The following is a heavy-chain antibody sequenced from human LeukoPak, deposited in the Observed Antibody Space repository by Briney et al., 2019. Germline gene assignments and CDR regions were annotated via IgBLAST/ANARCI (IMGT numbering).Heavy chain of an antibody. CDR1: GGSISSSSYY. J-gene: IGHJ4*02. V-gene: IGHV4-39*07. D-gene: IGHD5-24*01. CDR3: ARGGFRDGYNWGTRFWSDY. Sequence: PSETLSLTCTVSGGSISSSSYYWGWIRQPPGKGLEWIGSIYYSGSTYYNPSLKSRVTISVDTSKNQFSLKLSSVTAADTAVYYCARGGFRDGYNWGTRFWSDYWGQGTLVTVSS. CDR2: IYYSGST.